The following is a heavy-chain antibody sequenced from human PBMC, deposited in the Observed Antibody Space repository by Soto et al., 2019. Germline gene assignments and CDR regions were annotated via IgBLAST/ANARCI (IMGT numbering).Heavy chain of an antibody. V-gene: IGHV3-23*01. J-gene: IGHJ4*02. D-gene: IGHD3-22*01. CDR2: ISGSGGST. Sequence: GGSLRLSCAASGFTFSSYAMSWVRQAPGKGLEWVSAISGSGGSTYYADSVKGRFTISRDNSKNTLYLQMNSLRAEDTAVYYCAKSYDSSGYPSPYDYWGQGTLVTVSS. CDR1: GFTFSSYA. CDR3: AKSYDSSGYPSPYDY.